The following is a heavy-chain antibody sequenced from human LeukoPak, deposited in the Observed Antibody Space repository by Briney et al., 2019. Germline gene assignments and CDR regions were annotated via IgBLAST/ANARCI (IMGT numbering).Heavy chain of an antibody. CDR1: GGSISSYY. D-gene: IGHD3-22*01. V-gene: IGHV4-59*01. CDR3: ARGLGSGWWFDP. J-gene: IGHJ5*02. Sequence: SETLSLTCTVSGGSISSYYWSWVRQPPGRGLEWIGYIYYGGSTNYKSSLKSRVAISVDTSKNQFSLRLGSVTAADTAVYYCARGLGSGWWFDPWGQGTLVTVSS. CDR2: IYYGGST.